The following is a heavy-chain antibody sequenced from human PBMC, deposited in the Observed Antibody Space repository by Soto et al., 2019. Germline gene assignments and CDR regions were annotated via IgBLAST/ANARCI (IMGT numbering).Heavy chain of an antibody. CDR3: ARDSIVVVPAAIPDFDY. CDR1: GYTFTSYA. D-gene: IGHD2-2*02. V-gene: IGHV7-4-1*02. CDR2: INTNTGNP. J-gene: IGHJ4*02. Sequence: ASVKVSCKASGYTFTSYAMNWVRQAPGQGLEWMGWINTNTGNPTYAQGFTGRFVFSLDTSVSTVYLQISSLKAEDTAVYYCARDSIVVVPAAIPDFDYWGQGTLVTVSS.